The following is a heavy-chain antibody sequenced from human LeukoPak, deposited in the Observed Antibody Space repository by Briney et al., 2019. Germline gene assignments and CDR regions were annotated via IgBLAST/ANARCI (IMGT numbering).Heavy chain of an antibody. D-gene: IGHD2-15*01. CDR2: IYESGTT. J-gene: IGHJ4*02. CDR3: ARGAWATRLAS. CDR1: GESLNSYY. Sequence: SETLSLTCAVYGESLNSYYCSWVRQPPGEGLEWIGEIYESGTTKYNPSLKSRVAISMAPSKQQFSLRLSSVTAADTAVYYCARGAWATRLASWGLGTPVIVSS. V-gene: IGHV4-34*01.